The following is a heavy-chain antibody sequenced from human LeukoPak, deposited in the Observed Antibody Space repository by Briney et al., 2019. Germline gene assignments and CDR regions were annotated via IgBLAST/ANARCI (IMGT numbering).Heavy chain of an antibody. CDR3: ARAVGGDGSGSL. J-gene: IGHJ4*02. Sequence: SETLSLTCAVYGGSFSGYYWSWIRQPPGKGLEWIGEINHSGSTNYNPSLKSRVTISVDTSKNHFSLKLSSVTAADTAVYYCARAVGGDGSGSLWGPGTLVTVSS. D-gene: IGHD3-10*01. V-gene: IGHV4-34*01. CDR1: GGSFSGYY. CDR2: INHSGST.